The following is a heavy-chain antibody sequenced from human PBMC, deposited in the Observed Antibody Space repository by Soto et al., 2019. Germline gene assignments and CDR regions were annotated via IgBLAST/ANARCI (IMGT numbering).Heavy chain of an antibody. V-gene: IGHV3-23*01. CDR3: AKDRRGGGNSAFYFDF. CDR2: ISATGGGT. J-gene: IGHJ4*02. Sequence: PGGSLRLSCAPAGFKFSNYAMSWVRQAPAKGLEWGSLISATGGGTYYADSVKGRFTISRDNSHNTLYLQVHSLTAEDPAIYYCAKDRRGGGNSAFYFDFLGQGAQVAASS. CDR1: GFKFSNYA. D-gene: IGHD3-10*01.